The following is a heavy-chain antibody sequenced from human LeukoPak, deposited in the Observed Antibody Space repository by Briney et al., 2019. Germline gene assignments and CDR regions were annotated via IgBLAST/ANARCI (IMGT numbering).Heavy chain of an antibody. D-gene: IGHD2-2*01. CDR1: GFTFSNAW. CDR3: TTELAGYCSSTSCYLGVDRFDP. V-gene: IGHV3-15*01. J-gene: IGHJ5*02. CDR2: IRSNPDGGTT. Sequence: GGSLRLSCAASGFTFSNAWMSWVRQVPGKGLEWVGRIRSNPDGGTTDYATPVKGRFTMSRDDSKYTLYLQMNSLKTEGTAVYYCTTELAGYCSSTSCYLGVDRFDPWGQGTLVTVSS.